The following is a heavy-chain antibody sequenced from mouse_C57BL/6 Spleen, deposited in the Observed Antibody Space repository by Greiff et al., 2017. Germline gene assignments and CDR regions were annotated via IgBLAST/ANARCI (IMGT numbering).Heavy chain of an antibody. J-gene: IGHJ2*01. CDR3: ARGPYYYGSSPYYFDY. CDR2: INPNNGGT. CDR1: GYTFTDYN. V-gene: IGHV1-22*01. D-gene: IGHD1-1*01. Sequence: VQLQQSGPELVKPGASVKMSCKASGYTFTDYNMHWVKQSHGKSLEWIGYINPNNGGTSYNQKFKGKATLTVNKSSSTAYMELRSLTSEDSAVYYCARGPYYYGSSPYYFDYWGQGTTLTVSS.